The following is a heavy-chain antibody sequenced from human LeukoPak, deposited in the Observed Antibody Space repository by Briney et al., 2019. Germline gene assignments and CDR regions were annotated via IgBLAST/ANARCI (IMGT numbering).Heavy chain of an antibody. CDR3: ARRRHSSGWIEQFDY. CDR1: GGSSSSSSYY. V-gene: IGHV4-39*01. J-gene: IGHJ4*02. CDR2: IYYSGST. Sequence: PSETLSLTCTVSGGSSSSSSYYWGWIRQPPGKGLEWIGSIYYSGSTYYNPSLKSRVTISVDTSKNQFSLKLSSVTAADTPVYYCARRRHSSGWIEQFDYWGQGTLVTVSS. D-gene: IGHD6-19*01.